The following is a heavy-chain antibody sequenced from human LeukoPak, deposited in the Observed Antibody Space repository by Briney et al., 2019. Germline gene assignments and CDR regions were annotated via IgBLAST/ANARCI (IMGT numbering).Heavy chain of an antibody. CDR2: ISGSGGST. J-gene: IGHJ4*02. CDR3: AKGFDWLLSHFDY. V-gene: IGHV3-23*01. CDR1: GFTFSSYA. D-gene: IGHD3-9*01. Sequence: GGSLSLSCAASGFTFSSYAMSWVRQAPGKGLEWVSAISGSGGSTYYADSVKGRFTISRDNSKNTLYLQMNSLRAEDTAVYYCAKGFDWLLSHFDYWGQGTLVTVSS.